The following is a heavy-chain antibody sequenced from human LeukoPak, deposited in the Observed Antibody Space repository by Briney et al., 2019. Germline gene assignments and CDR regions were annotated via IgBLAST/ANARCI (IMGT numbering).Heavy chain of an antibody. J-gene: IGHJ4*02. D-gene: IGHD3/OR15-3a*01. CDR1: GFTFSTYW. Sequence: GGSLRLSCVASGFTFSTYWMHWVRQAPGKGLVWVSCINSDGSSPSYADSVKGRFTISRDNAKNTVYLQMNSLRAEDTAVYYYARDEDWSHDYWGQGTLVTVSS. V-gene: IGHV3-74*01. CDR2: INSDGSSP. CDR3: ARDEDWSHDY.